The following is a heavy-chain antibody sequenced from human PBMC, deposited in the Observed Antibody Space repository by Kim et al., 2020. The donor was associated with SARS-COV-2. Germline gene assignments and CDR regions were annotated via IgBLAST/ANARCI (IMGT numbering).Heavy chain of an antibody. CDR2: ISSSGART. D-gene: IGHD3-10*01. Sequence: GGSLRLSCAASGFSFSTYAMSWVRQAPGKGLEWLSGISSSGARTYYADSVKGRFTISRDNSKNTLSLQMNSLRGEDTAVYYCAKDDKKTSPSGSPDYWGQGTLVTVSS. V-gene: IGHV3-23*01. CDR1: GFSFSTYA. J-gene: IGHJ4*02. CDR3: AKDDKKTSPSGSPDY.